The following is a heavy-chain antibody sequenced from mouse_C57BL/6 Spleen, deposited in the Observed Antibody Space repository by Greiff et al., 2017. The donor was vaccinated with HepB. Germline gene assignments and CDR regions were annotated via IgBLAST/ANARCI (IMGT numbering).Heavy chain of an antibody. J-gene: IGHJ4*01. V-gene: IGHV7-3*01. Sequence: EVKVEESGGGLVQPGGSLSLSCAASGFTFTDYYMSWVRQPPGKALEWLGFIRNKANGYTTEYSASVKGRFTISRDNSQSILYLQMNALRAEDSATYYCARSYSNDGYAIDYWGQGTSVTVSS. CDR3: ARSYSNDGYAIDY. D-gene: IGHD2-12*01. CDR1: GFTFTDYY. CDR2: IRNKANGYTT.